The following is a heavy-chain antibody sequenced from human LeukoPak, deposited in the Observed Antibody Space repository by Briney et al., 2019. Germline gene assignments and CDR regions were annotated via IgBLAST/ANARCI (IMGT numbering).Heavy chain of an antibody. V-gene: IGHV4-39*01. J-gene: IGHJ4*02. CDR2: IYYSGST. CDR3: ATHREYVTFDH. D-gene: IGHD2/OR15-2a*01. CDR1: GDSVTSSSYY. Sequence: PSETLSLTCTVSGDSVTSSSYYWAWIRQAPGKGLECVASIYYSGSTYYNPSLKSRVTISIDTSKNQFSLNLSSVTAADTAVYYCATHREYVTFDHWGQGTLVTVSS.